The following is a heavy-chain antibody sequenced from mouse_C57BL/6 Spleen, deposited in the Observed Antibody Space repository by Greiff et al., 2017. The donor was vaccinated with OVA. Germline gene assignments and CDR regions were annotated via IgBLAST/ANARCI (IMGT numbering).Heavy chain of an antibody. V-gene: IGHV5-4*01. CDR3: ARDQNYDYERAPFDY. Sequence: EVKLVESGGGLVKPGGSMKLSCAASGFTFSSYAMSWVRQTPEKRLEWVATISDGGSYTYYPDNVQGRFTISRDNAKNNLYLQMSHLKSEDTAMYYCARDQNYDYERAPFDYWGQGTTLTVSS. CDR1: GFTFSSYA. J-gene: IGHJ2*01. CDR2: ISDGGSYT. D-gene: IGHD2-4*01.